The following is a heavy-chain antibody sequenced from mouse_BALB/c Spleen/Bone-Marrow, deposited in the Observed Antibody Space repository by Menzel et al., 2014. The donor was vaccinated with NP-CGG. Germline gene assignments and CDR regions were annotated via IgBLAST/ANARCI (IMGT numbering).Heavy chain of an antibody. J-gene: IGHJ4*01. CDR2: IFPGSGNI. Sequence: VQLVESGPELVKPGASVKISCEASGYSFTSYYIHWVKRRPGQGLEWIGWIFPGSGNIKYNEKFKGEATLTADTSSSTAYMRLSSLTSEDSAVYFCARRGNWGYAMDYWGQGTSVTVSS. CDR1: GYSFTSYY. CDR3: ARRGNWGYAMDY. V-gene: IGHV1-66*01. D-gene: IGHD2-1*01.